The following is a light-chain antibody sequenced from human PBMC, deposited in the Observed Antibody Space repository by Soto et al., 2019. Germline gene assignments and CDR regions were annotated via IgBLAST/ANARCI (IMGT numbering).Light chain of an antibody. V-gene: IGKV3-11*01. CDR3: QQRSNWPPFT. J-gene: IGKJ4*01. Sequence: EIVLTQSPATLSLSPGERATLSCRASQSVSSYLAWYQQKPGQAPRLLIYDASNRATGIPARFSGSGSGTDFILTISSLEPEDFAVYYCQQRSNWPPFTFGGGTKVEIK. CDR2: DAS. CDR1: QSVSSY.